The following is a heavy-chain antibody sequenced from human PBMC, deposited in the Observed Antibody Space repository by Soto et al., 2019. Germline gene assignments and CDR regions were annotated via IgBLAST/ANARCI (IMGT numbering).Heavy chain of an antibody. CDR2: INHSGST. CDR3: ARDPDSGNEHFDY. V-gene: IGHV4-34*01. CDR1: GGSFSGYS. Sequence: QVQLQQWGAGLLKPSETLSLTCAVYGGSFSGYSWCWIRQPPGKGLEWIGEINHSGSTNYNPSLKSRITTSVDTSKNQFALKLSSVTAADTAVYYCARDPDSGNEHFDYWGQGTLVTVSS. D-gene: IGHD1-26*01. J-gene: IGHJ4*02.